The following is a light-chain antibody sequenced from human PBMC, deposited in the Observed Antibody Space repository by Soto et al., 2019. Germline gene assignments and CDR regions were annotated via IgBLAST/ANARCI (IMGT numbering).Light chain of an antibody. CDR2: KAS. J-gene: IGKJ1*01. V-gene: IGKV1-5*03. CDR1: QSISSW. Sequence: DIQMTQSPSTLSASVGDRVTINCRASQSISSWLAWYQQKPGKAPKLLIYKASSLESGVPSRFSGSGSGTEFTLTISSLQPDDFATYYCQQYNRYPTFGQGTKVEIK. CDR3: QQYNRYPT.